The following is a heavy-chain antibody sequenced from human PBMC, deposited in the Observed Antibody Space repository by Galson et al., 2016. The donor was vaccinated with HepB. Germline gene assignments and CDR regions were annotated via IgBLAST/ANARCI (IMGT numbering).Heavy chain of an antibody. J-gene: IGHJ5*02. D-gene: IGHD2-2*01. CDR2: ISSSGSTI. V-gene: IGHV3-48*03. Sequence: SLRLSCAASGFTFSSYEMNWVRQAPGKGLEWVSYISSSGSTIYYADSVKGRFTISRDNGKNSLYLQMGSLRAEDTAVYYCARGDCSSSTCYVIWFDPWGQGTLVTVSS. CDR1: GFTFSSYE. CDR3: ARGDCSSSTCYVIWFDP.